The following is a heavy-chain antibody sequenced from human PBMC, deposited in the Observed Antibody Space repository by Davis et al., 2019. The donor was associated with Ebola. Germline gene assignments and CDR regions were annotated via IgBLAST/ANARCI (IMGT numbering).Heavy chain of an antibody. V-gene: IGHV4-61*01. J-gene: IGHJ5*02. D-gene: IGHD3-10*01. CDR1: GGSVSSGSYY. CDR3: ARDTPGGWFDP. CDR2: IYYSGST. Sequence: PSETLSLTCTVSGGSVSSGSYYWSWIRQPPGKGLEWIGYIYYSGSTNYNPSLKSRVTISVDTSKNQFSLKLSSVTAADTAVYYCARDTPGGWFDPWGQGTLVTVSS.